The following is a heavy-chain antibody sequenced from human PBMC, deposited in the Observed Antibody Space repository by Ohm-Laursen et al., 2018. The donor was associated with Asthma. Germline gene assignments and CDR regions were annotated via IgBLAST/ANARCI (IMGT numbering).Heavy chain of an antibody. Sequence: SLRLSCTAPGFTFSSYGMHWVRQAPGKGLEWVAVISYDGSNKYYADSVKGRFTISRDNSKNTLYLQMNSLRAEDTAVYYCARIGRYWGQGTLVTVSS. V-gene: IGHV3-30*03. CDR1: GFTFSSYG. CDR2: ISYDGSNK. CDR3: ARIGRY. J-gene: IGHJ4*02.